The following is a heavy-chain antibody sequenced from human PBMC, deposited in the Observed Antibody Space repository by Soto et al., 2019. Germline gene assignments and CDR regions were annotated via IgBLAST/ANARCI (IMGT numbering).Heavy chain of an antibody. V-gene: IGHV4-59*01. CDR1: GGSISSYY. D-gene: IGHD4-17*01. J-gene: IGHJ4*02. CDR3: ASSDYGDSRSIDY. CDR2: IYYSGST. Sequence: SETLSLTCTVSGGSISSYYWSWIRQPPGKGLEWIGYIYYSGSTNYNPSLKSRVTISVDTSKNQFSLKLSSVTAADTAVYYCASSDYGDSRSIDYWGQGTLVTVSS.